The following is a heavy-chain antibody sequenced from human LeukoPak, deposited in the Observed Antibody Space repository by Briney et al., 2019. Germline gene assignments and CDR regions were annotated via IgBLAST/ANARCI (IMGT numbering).Heavy chain of an antibody. V-gene: IGHV4-38-2*02. CDR2: IYHSGIT. D-gene: IGHD6-19*01. CDR3: ARDEGEWLVLYYFDS. J-gene: IGHJ4*02. Sequence: SETLSLTCSVSGYSISSGYYWGWIRQPPGKGLEWIGSIYHSGITYYNPSLKSRATISVDTSKNQFSLKLSFVTAADTAVYYCARDEGEWLVLYYFDSWGQGTLVTVSS. CDR1: GYSISSGYY.